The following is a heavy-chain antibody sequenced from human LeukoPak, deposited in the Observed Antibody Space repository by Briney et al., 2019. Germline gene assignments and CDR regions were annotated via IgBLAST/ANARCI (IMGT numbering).Heavy chain of an antibody. V-gene: IGHV3-23*01. CDR3: AKDRIVVVAAPLDY. Sequence: PGGSLRLSCAASGFTFSSYAMSWVRQAPGKGLEWVSTISGSGGSTYYADSVKGRFTISRDNSKDTLYLQMNSLRAEDTAVYYCAKDRIVVVAAPLDYWGQGTLVTVSS. CDR1: GFTFSSYA. D-gene: IGHD2-15*01. CDR2: ISGSGGST. J-gene: IGHJ4*02.